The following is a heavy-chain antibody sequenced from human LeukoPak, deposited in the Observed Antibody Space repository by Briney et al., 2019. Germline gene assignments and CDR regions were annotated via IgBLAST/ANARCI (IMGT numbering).Heavy chain of an antibody. CDR2: ISYDGSNK. CDR1: GFTFSSYA. CDR3: ARDYYDSSGYSMYYYYYMDV. V-gene: IGHV3-30*04. Sequence: GGSLRLSCAASGFTFSSYAMHWVRQAPGKGLEWVAVISYDGSNKYYADSVKGRFTISRDNSKNTLYLQMNSLRAEDTAVYYCARDYYDSSGYSMYYYYYMDVWGKGTTVTVSS. J-gene: IGHJ6*03. D-gene: IGHD3-22*01.